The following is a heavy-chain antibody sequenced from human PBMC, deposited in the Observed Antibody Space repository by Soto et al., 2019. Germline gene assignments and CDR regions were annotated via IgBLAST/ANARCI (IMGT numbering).Heavy chain of an antibody. J-gene: IGHJ4*02. CDR1: GFTFSSYS. CDR3: ARRGESWNYLDY. Sequence: EVQLVESGGGLVQPGGSLRLSCAASGFTFSSYSMNWVRQAPGKGLEWVSYISSSSGTIYYADYVKGRFTISRDNAKNSLYLQMNSLRDEDTAVYYCARRGESWNYLDYWGQGTLVTVSS. D-gene: IGHD1-7*01. V-gene: IGHV3-48*02. CDR2: ISSSSGTI.